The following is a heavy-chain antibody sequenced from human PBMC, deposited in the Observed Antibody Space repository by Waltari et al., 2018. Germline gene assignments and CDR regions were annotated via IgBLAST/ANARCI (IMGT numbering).Heavy chain of an antibody. CDR3: ARGKYQYGGNYFMF. CDR1: GGPFSGYY. CDR2: INHSGNT. D-gene: IGHD1-26*01. J-gene: IGHJ4*02. V-gene: IGHV4-34*01. Sequence: QVQLQPRGAGLLKPSETLSLTCAVYGGPFSGYYWSWLRQPPGKGLEWIGEINHSGNTTYNPSLKSRVTISGDTSKNQFSLHLSSVTAADTAVYFCARGKYQYGGNYFMFWDQGALVTVSS.